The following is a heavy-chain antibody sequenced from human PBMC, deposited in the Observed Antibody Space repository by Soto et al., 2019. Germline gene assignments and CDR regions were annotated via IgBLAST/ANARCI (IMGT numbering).Heavy chain of an antibody. V-gene: IGHV3-30*03. J-gene: IGHJ6*02. CDR2: ILHDGSAE. Sequence: GGSLRLSCAASGFTFTSYGMHWVRQAPGKGLEWMALILHDGSAEYYADSVKDRFTISRDNSKNTLYLQMNSLRAEDTAVYYCARSRDGYSFYFYYGMDGWGQGTTVTV. CDR1: GFTFTSYG. CDR3: ARSRDGYSFYFYYGMDG. D-gene: IGHD4-4*01.